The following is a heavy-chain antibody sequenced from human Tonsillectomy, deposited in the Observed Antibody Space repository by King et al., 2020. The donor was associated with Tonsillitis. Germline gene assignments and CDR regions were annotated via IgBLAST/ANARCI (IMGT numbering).Heavy chain of an antibody. D-gene: IGHD2-21*02. CDR1: GFTFSSHS. CDR2: ISSSSGTI. CDR3: AGGDYYFFCAMDV. V-gene: IGHV3-48*02. Sequence: VQLVESGGNLIQPGGSLRLSCAASGFTFSSHSINWVRHAPGKGLEWVSSISSSSGTIYYAASVKGRFTITSDNAKNSLYLQMNSLRDEDTGVYYCAGGDYYFFCAMDVWGQGTTVTVSS. J-gene: IGHJ6*02.